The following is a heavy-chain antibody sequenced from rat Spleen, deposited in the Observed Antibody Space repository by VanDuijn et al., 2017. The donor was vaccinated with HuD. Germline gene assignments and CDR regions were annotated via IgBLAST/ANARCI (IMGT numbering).Heavy chain of an antibody. D-gene: IGHD1-10*01. CDR3: TSGGITTRLNWFAY. J-gene: IGHJ3*01. CDR2: IIYDGTNA. Sequence: EVQLVESGGGLVQPGRSLKLSCAASGFTFSDYGMAWVRQAPRKGLEWVANIIYDGTNAYYRDSVKGRFVISKDDAKNTGYLQMNNLRSEDTAIYYCTSGGITTRLNWFAYWGQGTLVTVSS. CDR1: GFTFSDYG. V-gene: IGHV5-17*01.